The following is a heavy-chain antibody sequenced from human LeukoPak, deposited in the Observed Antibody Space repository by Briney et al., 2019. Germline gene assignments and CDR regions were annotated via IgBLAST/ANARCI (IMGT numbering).Heavy chain of an antibody. CDR2: ITHGGTYI. CDR3: AREDDFSSGMDV. D-gene: IGHD1-1*01. J-gene: IGHJ6*02. Sequence: GGSLRLSCATSGFTFETYNMNWVRQAPGKGLEWISSITHGGTYIFYADSVKGRFTISRDNAKNSLYLQMNSLRVEDTALYYCAREDDFSSGMDVWGQGTTVTVSS. V-gene: IGHV3-21*01. CDR1: GFTFETYN.